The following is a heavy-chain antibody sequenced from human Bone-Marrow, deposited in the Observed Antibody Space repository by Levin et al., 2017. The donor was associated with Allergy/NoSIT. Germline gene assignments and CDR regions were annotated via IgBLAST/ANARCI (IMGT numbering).Heavy chain of an antibody. Sequence: KTSETLSLTCAVYGGSFSGYYWSWIRQPPGKGLEWIGEINHSGSTNYNPSLKSRVTISVDTSKNQFSLKLSSVTAADTAVYYCARGRRRRSPYDSSGYYSPYFDYWGQGTLVTVSS. CDR3: ARGRRRRSPYDSSGYYSPYFDY. V-gene: IGHV4-34*01. CDR1: GGSFSGYY. D-gene: IGHD3-22*01. CDR2: INHSGST. J-gene: IGHJ4*02.